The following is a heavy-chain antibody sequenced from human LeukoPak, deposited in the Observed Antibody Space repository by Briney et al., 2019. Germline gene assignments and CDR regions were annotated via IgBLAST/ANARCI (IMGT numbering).Heavy chain of an antibody. CDR1: GGSISSFY. D-gene: IGHD3-10*01. CDR2: IYYSGNT. Sequence: KTSETLSLTCTVSGGSISSFYWSWIRQSPGKELEWIGYIYYSGNTKYNPSLKSRITMAVDTSKNQVSLKLTSVTAADTAIYYCAREVHYYGSGTYFFWFDPWGQGTLVTVSS. CDR3: AREVHYYGSGTYFFWFDP. J-gene: IGHJ5*02. V-gene: IGHV4-59*01.